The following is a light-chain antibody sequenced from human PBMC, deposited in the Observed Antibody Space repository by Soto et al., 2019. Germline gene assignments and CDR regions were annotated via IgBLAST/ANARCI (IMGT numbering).Light chain of an antibody. J-gene: IGKJ1*01. CDR1: QSISSF. V-gene: IGKV1-39*01. Sequence: DIQMTQSPSSLSASVGDRVTITCRASQSISSFLNWYQQKPGKAPKLLIYAASSLHSGVPSRVSGSGSGTDFTLTISSLQPEDFATYYCHQTDSLPETFGQGTKVEIK. CDR3: HQTDSLPET. CDR2: AAS.